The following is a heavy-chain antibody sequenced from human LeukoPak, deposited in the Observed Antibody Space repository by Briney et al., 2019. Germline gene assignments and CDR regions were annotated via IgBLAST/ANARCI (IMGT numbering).Heavy chain of an antibody. D-gene: IGHD3-22*01. Sequence: PSETLSLTCAVYGGSFSGYYWSWIRQPPGKGLEWIGETNHSGSTNYNPSLKSRVTISVDTSKNQFSLKLSSVTAADTAVYYCARMYYYDSSGYYDGRLFDYWGQGTLVTVSS. V-gene: IGHV4-34*01. CDR2: TNHSGST. CDR3: ARMYYYDSSGYYDGRLFDY. CDR1: GGSFSGYY. J-gene: IGHJ4*02.